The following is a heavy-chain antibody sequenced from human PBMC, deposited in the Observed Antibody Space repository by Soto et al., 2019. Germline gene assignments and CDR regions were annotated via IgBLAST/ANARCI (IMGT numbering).Heavy chain of an antibody. CDR2: ISAYNGNT. J-gene: IGHJ6*02. CDR1: GYTFTSYG. V-gene: IGHV1-18*01. Sequence: QVQLVQSGAEVKKPGASVKVSCKASGYTFTSYGISWVRQAPGQGLEWMGWISAYNGNTNYAQKLQGRVTMTTDTSTSIAYMELRSLRSDDTAVYYCARDRAGPYYYYGMDVWGQGTTVTVSS. CDR3: ARDRAGPYYYYGMDV. D-gene: IGHD3-10*01.